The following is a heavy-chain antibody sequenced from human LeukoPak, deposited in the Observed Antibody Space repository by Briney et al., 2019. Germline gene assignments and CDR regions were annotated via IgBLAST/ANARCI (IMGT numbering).Heavy chain of an antibody. CDR1: GFTFSSYW. CDR2: INSDGSST. Sequence: PGGSLRLSCAASGFTFSSYWMHWVRQAPGKGLVWVSRINSDGSSTSYADSVKGRFTISRDNAKNTLYLQMNSLRAEDTAVYYCARDRGYSYGYNWFDPWGQGTLVTVSS. V-gene: IGHV3-74*01. CDR3: ARDRGYSYGYNWFDP. D-gene: IGHD5-18*01. J-gene: IGHJ5*02.